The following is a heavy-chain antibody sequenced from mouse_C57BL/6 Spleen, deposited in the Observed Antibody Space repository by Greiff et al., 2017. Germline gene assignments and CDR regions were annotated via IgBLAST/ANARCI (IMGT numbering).Heavy chain of an antibody. CDR3: ARGDSNFFFYY. V-gene: IGHV3-6*01. Sequence: EVKLMESGPGLVKPSPSLSLTCSVTGYSITSGYYWNWIRQFPGNKLEWMGYISYDGSNNYNPSLKNRISITRDTSKNQFFLKLNSVTTEDTATYYCARGDSNFFFYYWCQGTTLTVSS. J-gene: IGHJ2*01. D-gene: IGHD2-5*01. CDR1: GYSITSGYY. CDR2: ISYDGSN.